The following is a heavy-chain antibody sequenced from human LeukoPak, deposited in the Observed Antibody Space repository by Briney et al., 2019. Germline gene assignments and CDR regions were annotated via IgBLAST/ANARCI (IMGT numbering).Heavy chain of an antibody. CDR2: INSDGMRT. J-gene: IGHJ6*03. D-gene: IGHD3-22*01. V-gene: IGHV3-74*01. CDR3: ARGGSGSGYHYYYYYMDV. Sequence: GGSLRLSCAASGFPLNCFWMYWVRQVPGKGLLWVARINSDGMRTSHADSVQGRFTISRDNANNTLYLQMNSLRVEDTAVYYCARGGSGSGYHYYYYYMDVWGKGTTVTISS. CDR1: GFPLNCFW.